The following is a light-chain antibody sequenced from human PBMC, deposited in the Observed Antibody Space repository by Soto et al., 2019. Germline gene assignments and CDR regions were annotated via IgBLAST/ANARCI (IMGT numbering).Light chain of an antibody. J-gene: IGLJ1*01. CDR3: QSYDSSLSAWV. CDR2: GSY. Sequence: QAVVTQPPSVSGAPGQRVTISCTGSSSNIGAGSDVHWYQQVPGTAPKLLVYGSYNRPSGVPDRFSGSKSGTSASLAITGLQAEDEADFYCQSYDSSLSAWVFGTGTKVTVL. CDR1: SSNIGAGSD. V-gene: IGLV1-40*01.